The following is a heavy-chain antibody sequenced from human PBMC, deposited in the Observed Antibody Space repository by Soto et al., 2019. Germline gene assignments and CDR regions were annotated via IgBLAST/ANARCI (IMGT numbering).Heavy chain of an antibody. D-gene: IGHD3-3*01. CDR3: ARGGIDFCSGSGMDA. CDR1: GFTFSSYS. CDR2: ISSSSSYI. V-gene: IGHV3-21*01. Sequence: KPGVSLRLSCAASGFTFSSYSMNWVRQAPGKGLEWVSSISSSSSYIYYADSVKGRFTISRDNAKNSLYLQMNSLRAEDTAVYYCARGGIDFCSGSGMDAWGQGPTVTVS. J-gene: IGHJ6*02.